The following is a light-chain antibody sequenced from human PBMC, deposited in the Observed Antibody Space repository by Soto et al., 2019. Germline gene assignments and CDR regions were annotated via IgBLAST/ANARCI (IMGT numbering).Light chain of an antibody. CDR3: QQYDSYRK. CDR1: QGISNE. V-gene: IGKV1-16*01. J-gene: IGKJ1*01. Sequence: IQMTQSPSSLSAPVGDRVTITCRSSQGISNELGWYQQRPGKAPKVLIYGASNLQSGVPSRFSGSGSGTEFTLTISSLQSDDFATYYCQQYDSYRKFGQGTKVDIK. CDR2: GAS.